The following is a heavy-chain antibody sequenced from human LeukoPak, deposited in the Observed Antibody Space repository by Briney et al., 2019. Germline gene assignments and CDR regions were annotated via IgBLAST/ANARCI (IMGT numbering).Heavy chain of an antibody. V-gene: IGHV4-34*01. Sequence: PSETLSLTCAVYGGSFSGYYWSWIRQPPGKGLEWIGEINHSGSTNYNPSLKSRVTISVDTSKNQFSLKLSSVTAADTAVYYCARRSTHVEMATYDYWGQGTLVTVSS. D-gene: IGHD5-24*01. CDR1: GGSFSGYY. CDR2: INHSGST. J-gene: IGHJ4*02. CDR3: ARRSTHVEMATYDY.